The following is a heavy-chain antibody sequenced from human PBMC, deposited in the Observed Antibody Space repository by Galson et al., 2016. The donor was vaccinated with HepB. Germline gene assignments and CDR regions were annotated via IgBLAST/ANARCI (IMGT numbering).Heavy chain of an antibody. Sequence: SLRLSCAASGFSVTTYYVNWVRQAPGKGREWLSVIYTTGLTYYADSVRGRFTISRDNSQNTVSLQMNRLRVEDTAVYYCARGLDRAFGPWGQGTLVTASS. V-gene: IGHV3-53*01. CDR3: ARGLDRAFGP. D-gene: IGHD3-22*01. J-gene: IGHJ5*02. CDR1: GFSVTTYY. CDR2: IYTTGLT.